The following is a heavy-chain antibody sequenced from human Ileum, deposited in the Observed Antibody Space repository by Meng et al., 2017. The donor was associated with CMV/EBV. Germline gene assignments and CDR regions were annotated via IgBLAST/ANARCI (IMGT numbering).Heavy chain of an antibody. CDR1: GSPFTGYY. CDR3: ARADTITAAAYAVDY. V-gene: IGHV1-2*06. D-gene: IGHD6-13*01. J-gene: IGHJ4*02. CDR2: VNPDSGGT. Sequence: SGSPFTGYYMHWVPQAPGQGLEWMGRVNPDSGGTNYAQKFQGRVTMTRDTSISTAYMDLSRLRSDDTAVYYCARADTITAAAYAVDYWGQGTLVTVSS.